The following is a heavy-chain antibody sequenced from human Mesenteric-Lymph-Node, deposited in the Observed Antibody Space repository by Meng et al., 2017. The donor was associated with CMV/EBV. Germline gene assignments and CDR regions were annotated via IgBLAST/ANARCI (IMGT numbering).Heavy chain of an antibody. CDR1: GFTFRNAW. CDR3: IRVTGYYDSNGYWKNDAFDT. CDR2: IKSEDDGGTA. V-gene: IGHV3-15*01. J-gene: IGHJ3*02. Sequence: GGSLRLSCAASGFTFRNAWMSWVRQAPGKGLEWVGRIKSEDDGGTANYAAFVKGRLTISRDDSKKTMYLEINDLKTEDTGVYYCIRVTGYYDSNGYWKNDAFDTWGQGTKVTVSS. D-gene: IGHD3-22*01.